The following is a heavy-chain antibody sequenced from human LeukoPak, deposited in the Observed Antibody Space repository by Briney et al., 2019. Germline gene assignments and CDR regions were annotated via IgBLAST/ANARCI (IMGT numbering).Heavy chain of an antibody. D-gene: IGHD3-16*01. CDR1: GYRFTSYW. J-gene: IGHJ4*02. CDR3: VRIPPRQPFMIAFEPVNWGDC. CDR2: VYPGNSDT. Sequence: TGESLKISCKGSGYRFTSYWIGWVRQMPGKGLEWIGMVYPGNSDTRYSPSFQGQVTISADKSIDTAYLQWRSLKASDTAVYYCVRIPPRQPFMIAFEPVNWGDCWGQGTPVTIFS. V-gene: IGHV5-51*01.